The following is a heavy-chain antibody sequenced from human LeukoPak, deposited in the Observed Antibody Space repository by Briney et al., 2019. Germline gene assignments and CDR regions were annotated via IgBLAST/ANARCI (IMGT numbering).Heavy chain of an antibody. Sequence: GGSLRLSCAASGLTFSSYEINWVRQAPGKGLEWVSYISSSGSTIKYADSVKGRFTISRDNAKNSLYLQMKSLRAEDTALYFCVQGPYLDYWGQGTLVTVSS. CDR3: VQGPYLDY. V-gene: IGHV3-48*03. D-gene: IGHD2-21*01. CDR2: ISSSGSTI. J-gene: IGHJ4*02. CDR1: GLTFSSYE.